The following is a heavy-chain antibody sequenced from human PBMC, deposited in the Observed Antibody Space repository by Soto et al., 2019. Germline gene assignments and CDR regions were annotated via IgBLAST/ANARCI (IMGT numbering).Heavy chain of an antibody. V-gene: IGHV3-23*01. Sequence: PGESLKISCAASGFTFSSYAMTWVRQAPGKGLEWVSAISGSGDSTYYVDSVKGRFTISRDNSKNTLYLQMNSLRAEDTALYYCAHNSGGSCYSTLDSWGQGTLVTVSS. CDR1: GFTFSSYA. CDR2: ISGSGDST. CDR3: AHNSGGSCYSTLDS. J-gene: IGHJ4*02. D-gene: IGHD2-15*01.